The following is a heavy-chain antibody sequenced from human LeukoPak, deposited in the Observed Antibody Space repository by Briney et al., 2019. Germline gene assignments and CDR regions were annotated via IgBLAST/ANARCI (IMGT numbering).Heavy chain of an antibody. CDR2: VSADGSER. D-gene: IGHD3-16*01. CDR3: AKGSDAYGHPTSPLFDF. Sequence: GGSLRLSCMGSRFAFNYYGMHWVRQTPGRGLEWVAVVSADGSERYYAESVKGRFTISRDNSKNTLFLEMSSLRTEDTAVYYCAKGSDAYGHPTSPLFDFWGQGTLVIVSS. J-gene: IGHJ4*02. V-gene: IGHV3-30*18. CDR1: RFAFNYYG.